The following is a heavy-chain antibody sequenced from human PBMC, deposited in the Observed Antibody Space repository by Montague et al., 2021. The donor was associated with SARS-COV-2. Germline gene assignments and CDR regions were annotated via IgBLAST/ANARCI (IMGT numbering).Heavy chain of an antibody. CDR3: VRDHPYGHPRGAYDI. Sequence: SETLSLTCTVSGGFITGYYWSWLRRSPGKGLEWIAYIYDGGAVNYNPSLGSRVTISTDTSKNQLSLKVNSVTAADTAVYYCVRDHPYGHPRGAYDIWGQGTVVAVSS. D-gene: IGHD4-17*01. J-gene: IGHJ3*02. V-gene: IGHV4-59*01. CDR2: IYDGGAV. CDR1: GGFITGYY.